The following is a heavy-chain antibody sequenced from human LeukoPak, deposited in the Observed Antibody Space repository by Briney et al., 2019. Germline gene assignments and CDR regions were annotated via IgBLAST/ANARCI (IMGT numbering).Heavy chain of an antibody. D-gene: IGHD6-13*01. Sequence: SETLSLTCTVSGGSINDFYWSWIRQPPGKGLEWIGYIHYIGSTTFNPSLKSRVTMSADKSKNQFSLKVSSVTAADTAVYYCASGDTNNWYAVFDYWGQGTLVTVSS. J-gene: IGHJ4*02. CDR3: ASGDTNNWYAVFDY. CDR1: GGSINDFY. V-gene: IGHV4-59*12. CDR2: IHYIGST.